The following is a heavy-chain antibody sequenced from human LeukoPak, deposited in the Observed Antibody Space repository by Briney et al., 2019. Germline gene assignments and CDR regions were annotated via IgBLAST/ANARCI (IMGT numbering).Heavy chain of an antibody. D-gene: IGHD2-2*01. CDR2: ISPYNGYT. CDR1: GYTFTNYG. Sequence: GASVSVFCKASGYTFTNYGIGWVRQAPGQGLEWVGWISPYNGYTKYAQRLQGRVTMTTDTSTTTAYLELRSLRPDDTALYYCARDLSGVPAATQGYFDPWGHGTLVTVSS. CDR3: ARDLSGVPAATQGYFDP. J-gene: IGHJ5*02. V-gene: IGHV1-18*01.